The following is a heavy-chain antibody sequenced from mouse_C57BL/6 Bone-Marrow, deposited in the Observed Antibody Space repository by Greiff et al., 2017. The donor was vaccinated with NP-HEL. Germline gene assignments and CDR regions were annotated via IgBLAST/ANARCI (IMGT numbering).Heavy chain of an antibody. J-gene: IGHJ4*01. V-gene: IGHV5-6*02. CDR2: ISSGGSYT. Sequence: DVKLVESGGDLVKPGGSLKLSCAASGFTFSSYGMSWVRQTPDKRLEWVATISSGGSYTYYPDSVKGRFTISRDNAKNPLYLQRSSLKSEDTAMYYSARHDYYGSSYAMDYWGQGTSVTVSS. CDR3: ARHDYYGSSYAMDY. CDR1: GFTFSSYG. D-gene: IGHD1-1*01.